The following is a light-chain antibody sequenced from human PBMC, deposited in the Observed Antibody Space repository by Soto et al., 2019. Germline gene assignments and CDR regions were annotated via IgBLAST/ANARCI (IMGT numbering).Light chain of an antibody. CDR2: GAS. J-gene: IGKJ1*01. Sequence: EIVMTQSPATLSVSPGERATLSCRASQSVSSNLAWYQQQPGQAPRLLIYGASTRATGIPARFSGSGSGTDLNLTISSLQSEDFAVYYCQQYNNWPPWAFGQGTKVEIK. V-gene: IGKV3-15*01. CDR3: QQYNNWPPWA. CDR1: QSVSSN.